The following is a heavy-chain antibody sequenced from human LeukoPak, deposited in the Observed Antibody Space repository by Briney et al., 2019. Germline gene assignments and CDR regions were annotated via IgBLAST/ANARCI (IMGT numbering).Heavy chain of an antibody. V-gene: IGHV1-18*01. J-gene: IGHJ4*02. CDR1: GYTFSSFG. Sequence: GASVKVSRKTSGYTFSSFGISWVRQAPGQGLEWMGWISGYNGDTNYEQKLQGRVTMTTDTSTSTAYMELRSLRSDDTAVYYCAGGLNTRLSDYWGQGTLVTVSS. CDR2: ISGYNGDT. CDR3: AGGLNTRLSDY. D-gene: IGHD2-2*01.